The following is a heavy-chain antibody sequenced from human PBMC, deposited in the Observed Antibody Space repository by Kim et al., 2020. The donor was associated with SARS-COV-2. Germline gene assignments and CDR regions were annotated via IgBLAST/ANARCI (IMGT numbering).Heavy chain of an antibody. J-gene: IGHJ5*02. D-gene: IGHD2-15*01. CDR2: T. CDR3: AGGSEGGLDP. Sequence: TSYDQDFQGRVTMTRATSTSTVYMELSSLRSEDTAVYYCAGGSEGGLDPWGQGTLVTVSS. V-gene: IGHV1-46*01.